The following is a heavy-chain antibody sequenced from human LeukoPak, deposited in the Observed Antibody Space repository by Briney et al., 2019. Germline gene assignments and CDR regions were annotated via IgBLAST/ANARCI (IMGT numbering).Heavy chain of an antibody. D-gene: IGHD6-19*01. CDR2: TRKRGNSYTT. V-gene: IGHV3-72*01. CDR1: GFTFSDYY. Sequence: PGGSLRLSCAASGFTFSDYYMEWVRQAPGKGLEWVGRTRKRGNSYTTEYAASVKGRFTISRDDSKNSLFLQMNSLKAEDTAVYYCARGGGSGWYVGYYFDYWGQGTLVTVSS. CDR3: ARGGGSGWYVGYYFDY. J-gene: IGHJ4*02.